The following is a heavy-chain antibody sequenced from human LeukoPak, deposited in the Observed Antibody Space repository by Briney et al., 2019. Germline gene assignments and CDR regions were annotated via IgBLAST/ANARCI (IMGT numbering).Heavy chain of an antibody. V-gene: IGHV4-31*03. CDR2: IYYSGST. Sequence: SDTLSLTCTVSGGSISSGGYYWSGIRRHPAKGLEWLGYIYYSGSTYYNPSLQSRLTISVDTSKNQFSLKLSSVTAADTAVYYCARGGLTLYSYGPYFDYWGQGTLATVSS. CDR3: ARGGLTLYSYGPYFDY. J-gene: IGHJ4*02. CDR1: GGSISSGGYY. D-gene: IGHD5-18*01.